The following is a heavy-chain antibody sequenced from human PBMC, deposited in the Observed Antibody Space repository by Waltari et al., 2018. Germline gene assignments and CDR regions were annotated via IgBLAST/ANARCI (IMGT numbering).Heavy chain of an antibody. V-gene: IGHV1-2*02. CDR2: INPNSGGT. CDR1: GYTFTGYY. Sequence: QVQLVQSGAEVKKPGASVKVSCKASGYTFTGYYMNWVRQAPGQGLEWMGWINPNSGGTNYAQKFQGRVTMTRDTSISTAYMELSRLRSDDTAVYYCARPYSSGWPTDAFDIWGQGTMVTVSS. J-gene: IGHJ3*02. CDR3: ARPYSSGWPTDAFDI. D-gene: IGHD6-19*01.